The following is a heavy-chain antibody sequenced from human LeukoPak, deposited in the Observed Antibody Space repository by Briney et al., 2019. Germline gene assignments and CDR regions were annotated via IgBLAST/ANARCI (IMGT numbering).Heavy chain of an antibody. Sequence: PSEPLSLTCTVSGVSIYSNHEYWGWIPQPPAKGLVWIENIYYSGTTYYNLSLKSRVTMSVDTSKNTSSLKPRSVTAADTAVYYCARHRGSSSEFDPWGQGTLVTISS. J-gene: IGHJ5*02. D-gene: IGHD6-6*01. CDR2: IYYSGTT. V-gene: IGHV4-39*01. CDR1: GVSIYSNHEY. CDR3: ARHRGSSSEFDP.